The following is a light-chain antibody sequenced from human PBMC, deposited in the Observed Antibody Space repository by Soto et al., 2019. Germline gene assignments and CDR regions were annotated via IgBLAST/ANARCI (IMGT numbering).Light chain of an antibody. CDR1: QGVKTD. CDR3: LQHYSLPLP. V-gene: IGKV1-17*01. J-gene: IGKJ4*01. Sequence: DIQMTQSPSSVSASVGDRVTITCRASQGVKTDLGWYQQKPGKAPKRLIYAASRLQSGVPSRFSGSRSGTECTRTISRLQPDDFASYYCLQHYSLPLPVGGWTRVEIK. CDR2: AAS.